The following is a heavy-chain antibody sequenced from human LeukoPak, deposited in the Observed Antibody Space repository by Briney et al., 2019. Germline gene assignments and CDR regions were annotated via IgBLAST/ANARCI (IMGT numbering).Heavy chain of an antibody. CDR3: ARLTGDRNWFDP. Sequence: GASVKVSCKASGYTFTGYYLHWVRQAPGQGLEWMGWINPNSGGTNYAQKFQGRVTMTRDTSISTAYMELSRLRSDDTAVYYCARLTGDRNWFDPWGQGTLVTVSS. J-gene: IGHJ5*02. V-gene: IGHV1-2*02. CDR1: GYTFTGYY. CDR2: INPNSGGT. D-gene: IGHD7-27*01.